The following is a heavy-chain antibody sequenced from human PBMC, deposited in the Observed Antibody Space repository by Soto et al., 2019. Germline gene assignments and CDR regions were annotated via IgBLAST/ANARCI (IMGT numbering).Heavy chain of an antibody. J-gene: IGHJ4*01. CDR1: GYNFTNFD. CDR3: ARLAEYCNGIKCYYNFGF. CDR2: MNPSSGET. D-gene: IGHD3-22*01. Sequence: ASVKVSCKTSGYNFTNFDINWVRQAPGRGLVWMGWMNPSSGETGSAQNFQGRVTMTRDISTRTFFMQLTSLRSEDTAIYYCARLAEYCNGIKCYYNFGFWGRGPQVTASS. V-gene: IGHV1-8*01.